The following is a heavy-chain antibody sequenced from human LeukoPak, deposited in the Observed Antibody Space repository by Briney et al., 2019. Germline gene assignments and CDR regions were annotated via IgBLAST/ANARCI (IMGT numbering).Heavy chain of an antibody. Sequence: GGSRRLSWAASGFTVSSYAMTWVRQAPGKGLEWVSAIGYSAGDTYYADSVKGRFTISRDNSMNTLYLQMSSLRADDTALYYCAKDDDGHHHGVDHWGQGTLVTVSS. J-gene: IGHJ4*02. CDR1: GFTVSSYA. D-gene: IGHD4-17*01. V-gene: IGHV3-23*01. CDR2: IGYSAGDT. CDR3: AKDDDGHHHGVDH.